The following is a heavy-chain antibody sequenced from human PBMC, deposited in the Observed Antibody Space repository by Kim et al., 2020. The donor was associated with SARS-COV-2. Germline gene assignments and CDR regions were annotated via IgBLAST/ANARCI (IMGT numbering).Heavy chain of an antibody. CDR3: ARGSCQRGFDC. D-gene: IGHD6-25*01. J-gene: IGHJ5*01. Sequence: GGSLRLSCEASGFTFSSYWMNWVRQGPGKGLEWVSRIKSDGSDTHYADSVKGRFTISRDNAKNTLHLQLNSLGAEDTALYYCARGSCQRGFDCWGEGTLVTLSS. CDR1: GFTFSSYW. CDR2: IKSDGSDT. V-gene: IGHV3-74*01.